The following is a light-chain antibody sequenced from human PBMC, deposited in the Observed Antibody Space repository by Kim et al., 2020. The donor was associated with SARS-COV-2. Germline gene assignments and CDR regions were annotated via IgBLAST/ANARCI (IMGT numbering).Light chain of an antibody. CDR2: GNS. J-gene: IGLJ1*01. CDR3: QSYDSSLSGYV. Sequence: GQRVTSSCTGSSSNIGAGYDVHWYQQLPGTAPKLLIYGNSNRPSGVPDRFSGSKSGTSASLAITGLQAEDEADYYCQSYDSSLSGYVFGTGTKVTVL. CDR1: SSNIGAGYD. V-gene: IGLV1-40*01.